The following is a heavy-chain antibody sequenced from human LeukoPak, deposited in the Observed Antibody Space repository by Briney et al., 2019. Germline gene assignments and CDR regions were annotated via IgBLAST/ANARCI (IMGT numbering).Heavy chain of an antibody. CDR2: ISSSSSYI. CDR3: ARGLIAVAVNFDY. Sequence: PGGSLRLSCAASGFTFSSYSMNWVRQAPGKGLEWVSSISSSSSYIYYADSVKGRFTISRDNAKNSLYLQMNSLRAEDTAVYYCARGLIAVAVNFDYWGQGTLVTVSS. CDR1: GFTFSSYS. J-gene: IGHJ4*02. D-gene: IGHD6-19*01. V-gene: IGHV3-21*01.